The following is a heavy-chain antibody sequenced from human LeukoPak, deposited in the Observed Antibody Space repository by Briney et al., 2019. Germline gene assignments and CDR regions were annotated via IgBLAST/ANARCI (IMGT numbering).Heavy chain of an antibody. J-gene: IGHJ4*02. Sequence: PSETLSLTCTVSGGSISSYYWSWIRQPPGKGLEWIGYIYDSGSTYYDPSLKSRVTISVDTAKNQFSLTLSSVTAADTAVYYCARGPARDDFWSGSLPDYSDYWGQGTLVTVSS. CDR3: ARGPARDDFWSGSLPDYSDY. CDR2: IYDSGST. CDR1: GGSISSYY. D-gene: IGHD3-3*01. V-gene: IGHV4-59*06.